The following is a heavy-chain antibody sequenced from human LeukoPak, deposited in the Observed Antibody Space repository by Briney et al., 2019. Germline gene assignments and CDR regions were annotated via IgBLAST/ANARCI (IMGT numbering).Heavy chain of an antibody. CDR1: GGSISSGGYY. Sequence: SQTLSLTCTVSGGSISSGGYYWSWIRQHPGKGLEWIGYIYYSGSTYYSPSLKSRVTISVDTSKNQFSLKLSSVTAADTAVYYCARQTTVTTSFDYWGQGTLVTVSS. D-gene: IGHD4-11*01. V-gene: IGHV4-31*03. J-gene: IGHJ4*02. CDR2: IYYSGST. CDR3: ARQTTVTTSFDY.